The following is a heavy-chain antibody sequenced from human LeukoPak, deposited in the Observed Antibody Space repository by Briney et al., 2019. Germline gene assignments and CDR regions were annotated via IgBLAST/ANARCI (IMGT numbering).Heavy chain of an antibody. V-gene: IGHV4-38-2*01. CDR3: ARHRSLDRGTTVLDY. CDR1: GYSISSGYY. Sequence: SETLSLTCAVSGYSISSGYYWGWIRQPPGKGREGIGGIYHSGSTYSNPSLKSRVTISVDTSKNQFSLKLSSVTAADTAVYFCARHRSLDRGTTVLDYWGQGTLVTVSS. D-gene: IGHD1-7*01. CDR2: IYHSGST. J-gene: IGHJ4*02.